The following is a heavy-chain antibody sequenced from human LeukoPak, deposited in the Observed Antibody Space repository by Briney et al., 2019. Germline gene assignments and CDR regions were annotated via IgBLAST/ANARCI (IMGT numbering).Heavy chain of an antibody. CDR1: GFTFSSYS. CDR2: ISSSSSYI. J-gene: IGHJ4*02. Sequence: GGSLRLSCAASGFTFSSYSMNWVRRAPGKGLEWVSSISSSSSYIYYADSVKGRFTISRDNAKNSLYLQMNSLRAEDTAVYYCARVPVRGVIDYWGQGTLVTVSS. V-gene: IGHV3-21*01. CDR3: ARVPVRGVIDY. D-gene: IGHD3-10*01.